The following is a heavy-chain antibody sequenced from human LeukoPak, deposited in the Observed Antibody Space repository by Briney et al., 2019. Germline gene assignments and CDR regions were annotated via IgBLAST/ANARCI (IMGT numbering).Heavy chain of an antibody. J-gene: IGHJ3*02. V-gene: IGHV4-38-2*01. D-gene: IGHD6-13*01. CDR2: IYHSGST. Sequence: PSETLSLTCAVSGYSISSGYYWGWIRQPPGKGLEWIGSIYHSGSTYYNPSLKSRVTISVDTSKNQFSLKLSSVTAADTAVYYCARPARGSSSWYLGAFDIWGQGTMVTVSS. CDR1: GYSISSGYY. CDR3: ARPARGSSSWYLGAFDI.